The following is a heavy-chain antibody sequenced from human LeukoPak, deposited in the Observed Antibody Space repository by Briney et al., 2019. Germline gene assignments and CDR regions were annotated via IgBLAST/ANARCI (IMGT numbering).Heavy chain of an antibody. V-gene: IGHV3-30*04. J-gene: IGHJ4*02. CDR1: GFTFSSYA. D-gene: IGHD3-3*01. CDR3: ARGGRFLEWRIFDY. Sequence: GGSLRLSCAASGFTFSSYAMHWVRQAPGKGLEWVAVISYDGSNKYYADSVKGRFTISRDNPRNTLYLQMNSLRAEDTAVYYCARGGRFLEWRIFDYWGQGTLVTVSS. CDR2: ISYDGSNK.